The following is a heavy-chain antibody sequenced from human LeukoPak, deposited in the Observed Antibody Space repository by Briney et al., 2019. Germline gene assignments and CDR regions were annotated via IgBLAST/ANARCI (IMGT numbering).Heavy chain of an antibody. CDR1: GGTFSSYA. J-gene: IGHJ5*02. D-gene: IGHD3-10*01. Sequence: ASVKVSCKASGGTFSSYAISWVRQAPGQGLDWMGGIIPIFGTANYAQKFQGRVTITTDESTSTAYMELSSLRSEDTAVYYCARSVTMVRGVIITLAEGGWFDPWGQGTLVTVSS. V-gene: IGHV1-69*05. CDR3: ARSVTMVRGVIITLAEGGWFDP. CDR2: IIPIFGTA.